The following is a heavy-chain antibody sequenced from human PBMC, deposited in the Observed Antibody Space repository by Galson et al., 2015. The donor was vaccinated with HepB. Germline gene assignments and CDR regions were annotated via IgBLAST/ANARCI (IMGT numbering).Heavy chain of an antibody. J-gene: IGHJ3*01. CDR3: ATTLSGSGAYWTFDL. D-gene: IGHD2-15*01. V-gene: IGHV3-48*04. CDR2: ISTNGATI. CDR1: GVTLSSYT. Sequence: LRLSCAASGVTLSSYTMNWVRQAPGKELQWISYISTNGATIHYADSVKGRFTIARDNARNSIFLQMNSLRVEDTAVYYCATTLSGSGAYWTFDLWGQGTLVTVSS.